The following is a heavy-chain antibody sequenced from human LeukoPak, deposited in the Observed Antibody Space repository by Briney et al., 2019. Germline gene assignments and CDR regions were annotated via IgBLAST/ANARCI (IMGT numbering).Heavy chain of an antibody. CDR3: ARPRHTSTDIFDY. V-gene: IGHV4-38-2*01. D-gene: IGHD5-24*01. CDR2: AALGGGT. Sequence: KTSETLSLTCAVSNYSINSGDFWAWLRQPPGKGLEWIASAALGGGTHYNPSLKSRVTLSVDTSKNAFSLKLSSVTAADTAVYYCARPRHTSTDIFDYWGQGNLVTVSS. J-gene: IGHJ4*02. CDR1: NYSINSGDF.